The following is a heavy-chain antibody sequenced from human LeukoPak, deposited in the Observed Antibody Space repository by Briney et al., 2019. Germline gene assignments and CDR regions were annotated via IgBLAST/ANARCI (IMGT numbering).Heavy chain of an antibody. CDR1: GYIFTSYW. J-gene: IGHJ5*02. Sequence: GESLKISCKGSGYIFTSYWIAWVRQVPGKGLEWMAIIYPGDSNTRYSPSLQGQVTISADKSISTAYLQWSSLKASDTAMYYCARLQVVAAAYNWFDPWGQGTLVTVSS. D-gene: IGHD2-15*01. CDR3: ARLQVVAAAYNWFDP. V-gene: IGHV5-51*01. CDR2: IYPGDSNT.